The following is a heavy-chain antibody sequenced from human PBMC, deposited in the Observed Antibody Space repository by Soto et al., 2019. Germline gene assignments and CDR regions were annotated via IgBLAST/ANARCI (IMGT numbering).Heavy chain of an antibody. J-gene: IGHJ4*02. Sequence: EMQLLESGGASVQPGGSLRLSCAASEFSFGTFVMTWFRQAPGGGLEWVASITDSGYTASYAETVEGRFTVSRDNSKNKLHLQMNDLRPEDTATYYCAKNGQWLATPPEAWGQGTLVTVSS. CDR2: ITDSGYTA. CDR3: AKNGQWLATPPEA. V-gene: IGHV3-23*01. D-gene: IGHD6-19*01. CDR1: EFSFGTFV.